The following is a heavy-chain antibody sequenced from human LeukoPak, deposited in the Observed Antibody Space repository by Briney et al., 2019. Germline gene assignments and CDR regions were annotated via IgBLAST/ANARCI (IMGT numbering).Heavy chain of an antibody. D-gene: IGHD3-22*01. V-gene: IGHV3-7*01. CDR2: IKQDGSEK. Sequence: GGSLRLPCAASGFTFSSYWMSWVRQAPGKGLEWVANIKQDGSEKYYVDSVKGRFTISRDNAKNSLYLQMNSLRAEDTAVYYCARENDSSGYSAWDYWGQGTLVTVSS. CDR1: GFTFSSYW. CDR3: ARENDSSGYSAWDY. J-gene: IGHJ4*02.